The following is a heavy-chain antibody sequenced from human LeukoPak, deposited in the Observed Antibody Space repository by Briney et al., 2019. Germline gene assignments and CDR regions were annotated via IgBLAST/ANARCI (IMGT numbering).Heavy chain of an antibody. CDR1: GGSVSSYY. D-gene: IGHD4-23*01. V-gene: IGHV4-39*01. CDR2: IYYSGST. J-gene: IGHJ6*03. CDR3: ARHFSDYGGNSRSLYYYYMDV. Sequence: SETLSLTCTVSGGSVSSYYWGWIRQPPGKGLEWIGSIYYSGSTYYNPSLKSRVTISVDTSKNQFSLKLSSVTAADTAVYYCARHFSDYGGNSRSLYYYYMDVWGKGTTVTVSS.